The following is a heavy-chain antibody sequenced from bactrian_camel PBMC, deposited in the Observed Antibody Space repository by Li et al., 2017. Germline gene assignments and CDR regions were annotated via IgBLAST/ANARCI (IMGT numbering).Heavy chain of an antibody. Sequence: MGWYRQAPGKKRDLVAQLNSDGTTTYADSVKGRFTVSVDNANKILYLQMDNLTAEDTGMYYCAADPRWLESCTTRPRAEVVYKDWGQGTQVTVS. D-gene: IGHD1*01. J-gene: IGHJ4*01. V-gene: IGHV3S53*01. CDR2: LNSDGTT. CDR3: AADPRWLESCTTRPRAEVVYKD.